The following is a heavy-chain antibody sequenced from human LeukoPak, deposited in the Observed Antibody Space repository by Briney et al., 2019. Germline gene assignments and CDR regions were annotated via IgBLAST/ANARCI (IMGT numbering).Heavy chain of an antibody. CDR3: ATWGYYYDSSVNAFDI. Sequence: SETLSLTCAVSGGSISSSNWWSWVRQPPGKGLEWIGEIYHSGSTNYNPALKSRVTISVDKSKNQFSLTLSSVTAADTAVYYCATWGYYYDSSVNAFDIWGQGKMVTVSS. CDR1: GGSISSSNW. CDR2: IYHSGST. V-gene: IGHV4-4*02. D-gene: IGHD3-22*01. J-gene: IGHJ3*02.